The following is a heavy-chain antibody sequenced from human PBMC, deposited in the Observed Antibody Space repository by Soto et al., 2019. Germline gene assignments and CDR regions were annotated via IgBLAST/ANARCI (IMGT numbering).Heavy chain of an antibody. CDR2: IYPSVSS. Sequence: SETLSLTCNVSGFAISRGYYWSWVRQPPGKGLEWIGSIYPSVSSYHNPSLESRLTLSIDTSKNQFTLKLASVTPEDTAVYYCARGGYYGSGSSVDYWGQGTLVTVSS. J-gene: IGHJ4*02. CDR1: GFAISRGYY. V-gene: IGHV4-38-2*02. D-gene: IGHD3-10*01. CDR3: ARGGYYGSGSSVDY.